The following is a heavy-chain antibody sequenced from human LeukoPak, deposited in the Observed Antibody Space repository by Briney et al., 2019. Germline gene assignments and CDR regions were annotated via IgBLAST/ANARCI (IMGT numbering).Heavy chain of an antibody. Sequence: GSSVKVSCKASGGTFSSYAVSWVRQAPGQGLEWMGRIIPILGIANYAQKFQGRVTITADKSTSTAYMELSSLRSEDTAVYYCARLTPYDFWSGYYVPNFDYWGQGTLVTVSS. CDR1: GGTFSSYA. CDR3: ARLTPYDFWSGYYVPNFDY. V-gene: IGHV1-69*04. CDR2: IIPILGIA. J-gene: IGHJ4*02. D-gene: IGHD3-3*01.